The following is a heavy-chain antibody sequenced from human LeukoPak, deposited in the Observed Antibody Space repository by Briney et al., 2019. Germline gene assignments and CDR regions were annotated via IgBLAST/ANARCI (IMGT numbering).Heavy chain of an antibody. CDR3: ARGDGSSWYEY. J-gene: IGHJ4*02. CDR1: GYTFTGNF. CDR2: MNPNSGAT. Sequence: ASVKVSCKASGYTFTGNFMHWVRQAPGQGLEGMGWMNPNSGATSYAQRFQGRVTMTRDTSISAAYKELRSLRYDDTAVYYCARGDGSSWYEYWGQGTMVTVSS. V-gene: IGHV1-2*02. D-gene: IGHD6-13*01.